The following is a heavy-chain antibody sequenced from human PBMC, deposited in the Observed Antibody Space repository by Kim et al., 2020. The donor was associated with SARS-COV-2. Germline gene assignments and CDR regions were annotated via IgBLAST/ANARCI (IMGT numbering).Heavy chain of an antibody. V-gene: IGHV1-46*01. Sequence: QKFQGRVTMTRDTSTSTVYMELSSLRSEDTAVYYCARDSTGYYDTGAFDIWGQGTMVTVSS. J-gene: IGHJ3*02. D-gene: IGHD3-9*01. CDR3: ARDSTGYYDTGAFDI.